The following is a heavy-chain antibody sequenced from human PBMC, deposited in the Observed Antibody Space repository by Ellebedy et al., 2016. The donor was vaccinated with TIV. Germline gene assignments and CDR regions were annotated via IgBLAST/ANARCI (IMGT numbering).Heavy chain of an antibody. V-gene: IGHV3-53*01. D-gene: IGHD2-2*01. CDR3: ARIYTSREIDH. Sequence: PGGSLRLSCAASGLSLSVNYMTWVRQAPGKGLEWVSVMYSDTDIYYAESVRGRFTISRDDSKNTLYLQMDRLSGDDSAIYYCARIYTSREIDHWGQGTLVTVSS. J-gene: IGHJ4*02. CDR1: GLSLSVNY. CDR2: MYSDTDI.